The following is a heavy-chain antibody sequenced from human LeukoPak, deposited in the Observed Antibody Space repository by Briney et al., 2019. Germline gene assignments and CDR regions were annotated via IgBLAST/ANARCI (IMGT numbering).Heavy chain of an antibody. D-gene: IGHD2-2*01. CDR2: IWYDGSNK. CDR3: ARDRCSSTSCYVFDY. V-gene: IGHV3-33*08. Sequence: PGGSLRLSCAASGFTFSSYAMSWVRQAPGKGLEWVAVIWYDGSNKYYADSVKGRFTISRDNSKNTLYLQMNSLRAEDTAVYYCARDRCSSTSCYVFDYWGQGTLVTVSS. J-gene: IGHJ4*02. CDR1: GFTFSSYA.